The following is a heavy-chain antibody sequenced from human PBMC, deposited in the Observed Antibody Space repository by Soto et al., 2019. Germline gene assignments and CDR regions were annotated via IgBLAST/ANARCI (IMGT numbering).Heavy chain of an antibody. V-gene: IGHV4-31*03. J-gene: IGHJ5*02. Sequence: SETLSLTCTVSGGSISSGGYYWSWIRQHPGKGLEWIGYIYYSGSTYYNPSLKGRVTISVDTSKNQFSLKLSSVTAADTAVYYCARVFSDSSSFFDPWGQGTLVTGSS. CDR3: ARVFSDSSSFFDP. CDR2: IYYSGST. D-gene: IGHD6-13*01. CDR1: GGSISSGGYY.